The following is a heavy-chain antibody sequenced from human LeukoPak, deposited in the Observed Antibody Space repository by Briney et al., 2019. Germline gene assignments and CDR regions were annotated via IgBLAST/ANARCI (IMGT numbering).Heavy chain of an antibody. CDR2: IKQDGSEK. D-gene: IGHD4-17*01. J-gene: IGHJ4*02. CDR1: GFSLSDYW. CDR3: AKDPTTVTTPSRDDY. Sequence: GGSLRLSCSISGFSLSDYWMSWVRQAPGKGPEWVANIKQDGSEKYYVGSVQGRFTISRDNAKKSLFLQMNSLRAEDTAVYYCAKDPTTVTTPSRDDYWGQGTLVTVSS. V-gene: IGHV3-7*03.